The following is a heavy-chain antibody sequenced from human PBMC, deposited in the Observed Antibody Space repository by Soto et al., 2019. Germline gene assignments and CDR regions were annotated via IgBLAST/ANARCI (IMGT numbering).Heavy chain of an antibody. D-gene: IGHD3-3*01. J-gene: IGHJ4*02. V-gene: IGHV5-51*01. CDR3: ARGGVSTRTFDY. CDR2: IYPGDSDT. CDR1: GYTFTDYW. Sequence: PGESLKISCKTSGYTFTDYWIGWVRQMPGKGLEWVGIIYPGDSDTRYNPSFRGLVTISADKSISSAYLQWSSLRASDTAMYYCARGGVSTRTFDYWGQGTPVTVSS.